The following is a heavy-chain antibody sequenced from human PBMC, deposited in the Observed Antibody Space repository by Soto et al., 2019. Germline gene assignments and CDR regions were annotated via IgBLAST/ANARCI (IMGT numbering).Heavy chain of an antibody. D-gene: IGHD6-19*01. CDR2: IYYSGST. Sequence: QLQLQESGPGLVKPSETLSLTCTVSGGSISSSSYYWGWIRQPPGKGLEWIGSIYYSGSTYYNPSLKSRVTISVDTSKNQFSLKLSSVTAADTAVYYCARRPGIAVASHYYYGMDVWGQGTTVTVSS. V-gene: IGHV4-39*01. CDR3: ARRPGIAVASHYYYGMDV. J-gene: IGHJ6*02. CDR1: GGSISSSSYY.